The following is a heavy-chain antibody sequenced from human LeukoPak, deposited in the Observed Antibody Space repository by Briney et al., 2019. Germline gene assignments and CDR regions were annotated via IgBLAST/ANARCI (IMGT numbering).Heavy chain of an antibody. CDR3: ARDPYHGTGTYRYFCGMDV. CDR1: GGTFSSYA. Sequence: SVTVSCKASGGTFSSYAISWVRQAPGQGLEWMGRIIPILGIANYAQEFQGRVTISADKSTSTDYMELSSLRSEDTAVYYCARDPYHGTGTYRYFCGMDVWGQGTTVTASS. J-gene: IGHJ6*02. V-gene: IGHV1-69*04. D-gene: IGHD3-10*01. CDR2: IIPILGIA.